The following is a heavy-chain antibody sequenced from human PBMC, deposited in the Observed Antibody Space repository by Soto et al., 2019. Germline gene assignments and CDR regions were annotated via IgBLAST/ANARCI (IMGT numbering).Heavy chain of an antibody. J-gene: IGHJ6*02. Sequence: GGSLRLSCAAPGFTFCSYAMSWGRQAPGKGLEWVSAISGSGGSTYYADSVKGRFTISRDNSKNTLYLQMNSLRAEDTAVYYCAKPSAARNPPYYYGMDVWGQGTTVTV. V-gene: IGHV3-23*01. D-gene: IGHD6-6*01. CDR2: ISGSGGST. CDR3: AKPSAARNPPYYYGMDV. CDR1: GFTFCSYA.